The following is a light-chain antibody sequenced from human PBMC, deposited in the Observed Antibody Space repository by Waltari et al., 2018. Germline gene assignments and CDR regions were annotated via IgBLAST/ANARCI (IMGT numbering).Light chain of an antibody. V-gene: IGLV2-14*01. CDR2: DVS. CDR1: SSDVGGYNY. Sequence: QPALTQPASVSGSPGQSITISCTGTSSDVGGYNYASWYQQHPGKAPKLIIYDVSKRPSGVSNRFSGSKSGNTASLTISGLQAEDEADYYCSSYTSSSTWVFGGGTKLTVL. CDR3: SSYTSSSTWV. J-gene: IGLJ3*02.